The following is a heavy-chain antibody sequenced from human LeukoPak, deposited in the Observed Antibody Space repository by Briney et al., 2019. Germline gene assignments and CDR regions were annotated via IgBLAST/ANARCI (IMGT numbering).Heavy chain of an antibody. V-gene: IGHV4-39*01. Sequence: SETLSLTCTVSGGSISSSSYYWGWIRQPPGKGLEWIGSIYYSGSTYYNPSLKSRVTISVDTSKNQFSLKLSSVTAADTAVYYCARPFPGDSSSCIDAFDIWGQGTMVTVSS. J-gene: IGHJ3*02. D-gene: IGHD6-13*01. CDR2: IYYSGST. CDR3: ARPFPGDSSSCIDAFDI. CDR1: GGSISSSSYY.